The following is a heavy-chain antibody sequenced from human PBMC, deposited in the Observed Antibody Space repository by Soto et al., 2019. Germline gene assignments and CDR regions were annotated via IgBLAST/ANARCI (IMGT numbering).Heavy chain of an antibody. Sequence: GGSLRLSCAASGFTFSSYGMHWVRQAPGKGLEWVAVIWYDGSNKYYADSVKGRFTISRDNSKNTLYLQMNSLRAEDTAVYYCARDGLAYYGGDCNYFDYWGQGTLVTVSS. V-gene: IGHV3-33*01. CDR2: IWYDGSNK. J-gene: IGHJ4*02. CDR3: ARDGLAYYGGDCNYFDY. D-gene: IGHD2-21*02. CDR1: GFTFSSYG.